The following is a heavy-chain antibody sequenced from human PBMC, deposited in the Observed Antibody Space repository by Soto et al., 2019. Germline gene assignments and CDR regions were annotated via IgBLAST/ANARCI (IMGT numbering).Heavy chain of an antibody. D-gene: IGHD3-3*01. CDR3: ARDGDFADLWSGYVLGEVVISDFGIDV. CDR2: ISYDGSNK. Sequence: GGSLSLSCAASGFTFSSYAMHWVRQAPGKGLEWVAVISYDGSNKYYADSVKGRFTISRDNSKNTLYLQMNSLRAEDTAVYYCARDGDFADLWSGYVLGEVVISDFGIDVWGQGTTVTVSS. CDR1: GFTFSSYA. J-gene: IGHJ6*02. V-gene: IGHV3-30-3*01.